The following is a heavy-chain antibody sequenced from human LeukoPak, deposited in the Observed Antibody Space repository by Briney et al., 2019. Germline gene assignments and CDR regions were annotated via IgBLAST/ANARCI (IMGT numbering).Heavy chain of an antibody. CDR3: AKDIEYSSGKGLDY. V-gene: IGHV3-9*01. D-gene: IGHD6-19*01. Sequence: GGSLRLSCAASGFTFEDYAMHWVRQAPGKGLEWVSGISWNSGSIGYADSVKGRFTISRDNAKNSLYLQMNSLRAEDTALYYCAKDIEYSSGKGLDYWGQGTLVTVSS. CDR1: GFTFEDYA. CDR2: ISWNSGSI. J-gene: IGHJ4*02.